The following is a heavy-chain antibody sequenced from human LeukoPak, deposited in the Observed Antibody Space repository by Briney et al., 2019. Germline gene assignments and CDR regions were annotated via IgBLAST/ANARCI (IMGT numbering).Heavy chain of an antibody. CDR1: GYSISSGYY. CDR3: ALTWGIAARGGNFEY. CDR2: IYHSGST. D-gene: IGHD6-6*01. J-gene: IGHJ4*02. V-gene: IGHV4-38-2*02. Sequence: PSETLSLTCTVSGYSISSGYYWGWIRQPPGKGLEWIGSIYHSGSTYYNPSLKSRVTISVDTSKNQFSLKLSSVTAADTAVYYCALTWGIAARGGNFEYWGQGTLVTVSS.